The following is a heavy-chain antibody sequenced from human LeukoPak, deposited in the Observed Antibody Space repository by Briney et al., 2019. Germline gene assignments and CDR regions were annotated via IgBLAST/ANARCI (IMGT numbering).Heavy chain of an antibody. CDR2: INPNSGGT. D-gene: IGHD3-22*01. CDR1: GYTFTGYY. CDR3: ARGYYDSSGYLSTDY. Sequence: ASVKVSCKASGYTFTGYYMHWVRQAPGQGLEWMGWINPNSGGTNYAQKFQGRVTITADKSTSTAYMELSSLRSEDTAVYYCARGYYDSSGYLSTDYWGQGTLVTVSS. J-gene: IGHJ4*02. V-gene: IGHV1-2*02.